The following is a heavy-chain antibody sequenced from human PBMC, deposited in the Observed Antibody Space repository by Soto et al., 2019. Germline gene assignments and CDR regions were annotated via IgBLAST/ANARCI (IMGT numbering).Heavy chain of an antibody. CDR2: ISGSGGGT. CDR1: GFTFSSYA. D-gene: IGHD2-15*01. J-gene: IGHJ4*02. CDR3: AKGDGGGSFLKFDH. Sequence: EVQLLESGGGLVQPGGSLRLSCAASGFTFSSYAMSWVRQAPGKGLEWVSGISGSGGGTYYADSVKGRFTISRDNSKSTLYLKMNSLRAEDTAIHYCAKGDGGGSFLKFDHWGQGTLVTVSS. V-gene: IGHV3-23*01.